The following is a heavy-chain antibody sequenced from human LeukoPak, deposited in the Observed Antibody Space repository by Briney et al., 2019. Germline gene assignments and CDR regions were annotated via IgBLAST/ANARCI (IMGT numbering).Heavy chain of an antibody. Sequence: SETLSLTCSVSGDSIISGNYYWSWVRQTAGKGLEWIGRVYASGSTVYNPSLKSRVSMSVDTSKNQFSLKLSSVTAADTAVYYCARAGDGYNRDWGQGTLVTVSS. V-gene: IGHV4-61*02. CDR1: GDSIISGNYY. CDR3: ARAGDGYNRD. D-gene: IGHD5-24*01. J-gene: IGHJ4*02. CDR2: VYASGST.